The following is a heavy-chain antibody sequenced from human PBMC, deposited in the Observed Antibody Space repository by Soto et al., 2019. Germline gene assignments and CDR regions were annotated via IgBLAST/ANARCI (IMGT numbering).Heavy chain of an antibody. J-gene: IGHJ4*02. CDR3: TTGPGNRGY. CDR2: SKSESAGGTT. V-gene: IGHV3-15*01. D-gene: IGHD3-10*01. CDR1: GLTFSNAW. Sequence: EVQLAESGGVLVKPGGSLRLSCAASGLTFSNAWMSWVRQAPGKGLEWVGRSKSESAGGTTEYAAPVKGRFTISRDDSEDTAYLQMNNLKTEDTGVYYCTTGPGNRGYWGQGTLVTVSS.